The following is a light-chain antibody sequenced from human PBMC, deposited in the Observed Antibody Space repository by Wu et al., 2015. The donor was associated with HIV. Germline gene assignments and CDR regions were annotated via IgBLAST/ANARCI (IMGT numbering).Light chain of an antibody. J-gene: IGKJ4*01. Sequence: EIVMTQSPATLSVSPGERATLSCRASQSVSSNLAWYQQKPGQAPRLLIYGASIRATGIPARFSGSGSGTEFTLTISSIQSEDFAVYYCQQYNSWPLTFGGGTKVEIK. CDR2: GAS. CDR1: QSVSSN. CDR3: QQYNSWPLT. V-gene: IGKV3D-15*01.